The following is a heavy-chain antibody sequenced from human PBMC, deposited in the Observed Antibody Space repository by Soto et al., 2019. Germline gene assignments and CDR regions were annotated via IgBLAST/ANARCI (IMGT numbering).Heavy chain of an antibody. D-gene: IGHD2-2*01. CDR1: GYTFTGYY. CDR2: INPNSGGT. J-gene: IGHJ6*03. Sequence: GASVKVSCKASGYTFTGYYMHWVRQAPGQGLEWMGWINPNSGGTNYAQKFQGWVTMTRDTSISTAYMELSRLRSDDTAVYYCARGAPGRCSSTSCYGSDYYYYMHVSGKATTVSVSS. CDR3: ARGAPGRCSSTSCYGSDYYYYMHV. V-gene: IGHV1-2*04.